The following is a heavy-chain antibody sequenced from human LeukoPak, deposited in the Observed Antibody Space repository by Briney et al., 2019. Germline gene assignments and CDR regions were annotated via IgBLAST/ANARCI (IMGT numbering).Heavy chain of an antibody. V-gene: IGHV4-34*01. CDR1: GGSFSGYY. CDR3: AHYGSGSYYNVGDYYYYVDV. CDR2: IDHSGST. Sequence: SETLSLTCAVYGGSFSGYYWSWIRQPPGKGLEWIGEIDHSGSTNYNPSLKSRVTISVDTSKNQFSLKLSSVTAADTAVYYCAHYGSGSYYNVGDYYYYVDVWGKGTTVTVSS. J-gene: IGHJ6*03. D-gene: IGHD3-10*01.